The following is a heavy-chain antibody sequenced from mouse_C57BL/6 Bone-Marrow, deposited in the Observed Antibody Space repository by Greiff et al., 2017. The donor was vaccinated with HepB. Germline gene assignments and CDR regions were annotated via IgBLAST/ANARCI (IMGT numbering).Heavy chain of an antibody. CDR3: ARGSPYYGGDY. J-gene: IGHJ2*01. CDR2: IHPNSGST. D-gene: IGHD1-1*01. CDR1: GYTFTSYW. V-gene: IGHV1-64*01. Sequence: QVQLQQPGAELVKPGASVKLSCKASGYTFTSYWMHWVKRRPGQGLEWIGMIHPNSGSTNYNEKFKSKATLTVDKSSSTAYMQLSSLTSEDSAVYYCARGSPYYGGDYGGQGTTLTVSS.